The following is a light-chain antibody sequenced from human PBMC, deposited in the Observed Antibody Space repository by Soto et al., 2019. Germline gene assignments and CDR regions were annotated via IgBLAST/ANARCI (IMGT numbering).Light chain of an antibody. Sequence: QSVLTQPPSASGSPGQSFTISCTGTSSDVGAYNYVSWYQQYPGKAPKLMIYEVTKRPSGVPDRFSGSKSGNTASLTVSGLQAEDEADYYCTSYVGNDIWVFGGGTKLTVL. V-gene: IGLV2-8*01. J-gene: IGLJ3*02. CDR3: TSYVGNDIWV. CDR1: SSDVGAYNY. CDR2: EVT.